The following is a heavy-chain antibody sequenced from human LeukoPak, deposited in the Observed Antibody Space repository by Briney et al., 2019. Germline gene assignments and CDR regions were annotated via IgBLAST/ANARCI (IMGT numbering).Heavy chain of an antibody. CDR2: IYNSGST. V-gene: IGHV4-31*03. Sequence: PSETLSLTCTVSGGSISSGGYYWNWIRQHQGKGLEWIGYIYNSGSTYYNPSLKSRSTISVDTSKNQFSLKLSSVTAADTAVYYCARGYCTNGVCSSDYFDYWGQGTLVTVSS. CDR1: GGSISSGGYY. CDR3: ARGYCTNGVCSSDYFDY. D-gene: IGHD2-8*01. J-gene: IGHJ4*02.